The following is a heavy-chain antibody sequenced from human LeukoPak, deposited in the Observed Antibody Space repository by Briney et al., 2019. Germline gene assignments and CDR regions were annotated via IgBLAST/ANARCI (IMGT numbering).Heavy chain of an antibody. CDR3: ARGVPLATYHFDY. CDR1: GFTFSSYE. CDR2: ISSSGSTI. V-gene: IGHV3-48*03. Sequence: PGGSLRLSCAASGFTFSSYEMNWVRQAPGKGLEWVSYISSSGSTIYYADSVKGRFTISRDNAKNSLYLQMHSLRAEDTAVYYCARGVPLATYHFDYWGQGTLVTVSS. D-gene: IGHD2-2*01. J-gene: IGHJ4*02.